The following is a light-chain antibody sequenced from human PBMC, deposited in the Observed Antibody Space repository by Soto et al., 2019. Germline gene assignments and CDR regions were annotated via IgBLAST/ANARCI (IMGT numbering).Light chain of an antibody. CDR3: QQYGSSLL. J-gene: IGKJ2*01. V-gene: IGKV3-20*01. CDR1: QSVSSSY. CDR2: GAS. Sequence: EIVLTQSPGTLSLSPGERATLSCRASQSVSSSYLAWYQQKPGQAPRLLIYGASSRATGIPDRFSGSGSGTDFTFSVSRLEAEDFAVYYCQQYGSSLLFGQGTKLEIK.